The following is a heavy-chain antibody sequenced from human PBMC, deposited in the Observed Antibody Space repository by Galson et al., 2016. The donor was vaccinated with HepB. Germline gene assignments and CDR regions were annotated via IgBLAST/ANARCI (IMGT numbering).Heavy chain of an antibody. V-gene: IGHV3-7*03. CDR3: AQYYYDSSGYVEYFQN. CDR2: IKPDGSEK. J-gene: IGHJ1*01. CDR1: GFTFTTYW. D-gene: IGHD3-22*01. Sequence: SLRLSCAASGFTFTTYWMSWVRQAPGKGLEWVANIKPDGSEKYYVDSVKGRCTISRENTKNSLYLQMNSLRAEDTAVYYCAQYYYDSSGYVEYFQNWGQGSRVTVSS.